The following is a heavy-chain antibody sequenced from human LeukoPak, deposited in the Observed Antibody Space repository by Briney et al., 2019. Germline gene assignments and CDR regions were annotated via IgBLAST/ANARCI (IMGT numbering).Heavy chain of an antibody. CDR3: AKDLIHRSIAAGLGNWFDP. CDR1: GYTFTGYY. V-gene: IGHV1-2*02. J-gene: IGHJ5*02. CDR2: INPNSGGT. D-gene: IGHD6-13*01. Sequence: ASVKVSCKASGYTFTGYYMHWVRQAPGQGLEWMGWINPNSGGTNYAQKFQGRVTMTRDTSISTAYMELSRLRSDDTAVYYCAKDLIHRSIAAGLGNWFDPWGQGTLVTVSS.